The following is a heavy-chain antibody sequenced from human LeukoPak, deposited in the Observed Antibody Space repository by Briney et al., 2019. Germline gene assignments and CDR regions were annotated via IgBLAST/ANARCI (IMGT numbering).Heavy chain of an antibody. V-gene: IGHV3-66*02. Sequence: GGSLRLSCAASGFTVCSNYMSWVRQAPGKGLEWVSVIYSGGATYYADSVKDRFTISRDNSQDTLYLQMNSLRTEDTAVYYCATYDSLGYYEVWGQGTLVTVSS. J-gene: IGHJ4*02. D-gene: IGHD3-22*01. CDR1: GFTVCSNY. CDR3: ATYDSLGYYEV. CDR2: IYSGGAT.